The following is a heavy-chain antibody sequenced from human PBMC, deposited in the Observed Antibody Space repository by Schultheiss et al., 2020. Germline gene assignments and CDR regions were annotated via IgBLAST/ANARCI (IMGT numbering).Heavy chain of an antibody. V-gene: IGHV3-7*03. CDR2: IKQDGSEK. Sequence: GGSLRLSCAASGFTFSSYWMSWVRQAPGKGLEWVANIKQDGSEKYYVDSVKGRFTISRDNAKNSLYLQMNSLRAEDTAVYYCARVRGPPVGPGSPLGSRDAFDICGQGTMVTVSS. CDR3: ARVRGPPVGPGSPLGSRDAFDI. J-gene: IGHJ3*02. CDR1: GFTFSSYW. D-gene: IGHD2-2*01.